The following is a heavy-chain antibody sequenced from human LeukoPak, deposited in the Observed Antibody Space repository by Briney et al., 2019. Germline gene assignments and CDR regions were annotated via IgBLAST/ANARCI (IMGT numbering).Heavy chain of an antibody. CDR1: GFTVSSNY. J-gene: IGHJ5*02. V-gene: IGHV3-53*01. CDR3: AKDPFTQLKVTTGA. D-gene: IGHD4-17*01. Sequence: GGSLRLSCATSGFTVSSNYMSWVRQAPGKGLEWVSVIYDSGTTYYADSVKGRFTISRDNSKNTLYLQMNSLRAEDTAVYYCAKDPFTQLKVTTGAWGQGTLVTVSS. CDR2: IYDSGTT.